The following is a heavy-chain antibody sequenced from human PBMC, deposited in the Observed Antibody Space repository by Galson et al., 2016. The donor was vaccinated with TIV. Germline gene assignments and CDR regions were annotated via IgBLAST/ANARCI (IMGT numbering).Heavy chain of an antibody. Sequence: SLRLSCAVSGFTFNNYWMSWVRQAPGKGLEWVANIKEDGSTIYYVDSVEGRFTISRNNAKNSLYLQMNSRRAEDTAMYYCARDHSYQSFDYWGQGTLATVSS. CDR2: IKEDGSTI. CDR1: GFTFNNYW. J-gene: IGHJ4*02. D-gene: IGHD2-2*01. CDR3: ARDHSYQSFDY. V-gene: IGHV3-7*01.